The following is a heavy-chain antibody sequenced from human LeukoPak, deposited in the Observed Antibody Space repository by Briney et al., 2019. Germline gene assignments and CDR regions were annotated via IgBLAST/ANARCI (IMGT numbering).Heavy chain of an antibody. D-gene: IGHD3-22*01. Sequence: PGGSLRLSCSASGFTFSYYAMHWVRQTAGKGLEFVSGISSNGGSTYYADSLKGRFTISRDNPNNTLYLQMSSLRAEDTAVYYCVKGPPYDSSPYYFDYWGQGTLVTVSS. V-gene: IGHV3-64D*09. CDR1: GFTFSYYA. CDR2: ISSNGGST. CDR3: VKGPPYDSSPYYFDY. J-gene: IGHJ4*02.